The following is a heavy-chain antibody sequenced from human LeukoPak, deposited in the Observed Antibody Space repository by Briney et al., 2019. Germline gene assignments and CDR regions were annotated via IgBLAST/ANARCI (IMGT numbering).Heavy chain of an antibody. CDR2: IRSSGSTT. CDR1: GFTFSSYA. CDR3: ARFGSGWYQSAW. J-gene: IGHJ4*02. V-gene: IGHV3-23*01. D-gene: IGHD6-19*01. Sequence: GWSLRLSCAASGFTFSSYAMSWVRQAPGKGLEWVSAIRSSGSTTFYTDSVKARFTISRDNSKNTLYLQMDSLRAEDTAVYFCARFGSGWYQSAWWGQATLVTVSS.